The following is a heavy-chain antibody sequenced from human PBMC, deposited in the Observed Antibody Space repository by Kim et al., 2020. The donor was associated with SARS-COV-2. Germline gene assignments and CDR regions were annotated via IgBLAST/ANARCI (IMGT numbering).Heavy chain of an antibody. CDR3: AKDIDDNLTADGFDY. V-gene: IGHV3-9*01. J-gene: IGHJ4*02. D-gene: IGHD3-9*01. Sequence: DSVKGRFTISRDNAKNSLYMQMNSLRAEDTALYYCAKDIDDNLTADGFDYWGQGTLVTVSS.